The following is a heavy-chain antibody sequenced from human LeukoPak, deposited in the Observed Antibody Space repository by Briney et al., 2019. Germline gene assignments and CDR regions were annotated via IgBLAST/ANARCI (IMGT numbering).Heavy chain of an antibody. CDR3: ARERAVAGTNWFDP. Sequence: GGSLRLSCAASGFTFSSYGMHWVRQAPGKGLEWVAVIWYDGSNKYYADSVKGRFTISRDNSKNMLYLQMNSLRAEDTAVYYCARERAVAGTNWFDPWGQGTLVTVSS. CDR2: IWYDGSNK. D-gene: IGHD6-19*01. J-gene: IGHJ5*02. CDR1: GFTFSSYG. V-gene: IGHV3-33*01.